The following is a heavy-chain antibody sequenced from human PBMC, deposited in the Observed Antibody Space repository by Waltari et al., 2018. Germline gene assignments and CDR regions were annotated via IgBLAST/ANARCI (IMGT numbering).Heavy chain of an antibody. V-gene: IGHV4-59*01. D-gene: IGHD3-3*01. Sequence: QVQLQESGPGLVKPSETLSLTCSVSGGSISNYYWNWIRQTPGKGLEWIGYISSSGQTNDSPPLKGRVSLSLDTSKPRFSLRLSSVTAADTAVYYCARATYYDFSSGYSFDNWGQGTLVTVSS. CDR2: ISSSGQT. CDR1: GGSISNYY. J-gene: IGHJ4*02. CDR3: ARATYYDFSSGYSFDN.